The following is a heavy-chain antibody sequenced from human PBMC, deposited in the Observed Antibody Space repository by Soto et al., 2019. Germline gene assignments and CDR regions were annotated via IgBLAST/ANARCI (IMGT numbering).Heavy chain of an antibody. V-gene: IGHV1-18*01. CDR2: ISGYNGNT. CDR1: GFIFSNYA. Sequence: ASVKVSCKTSGFIFSNYAVSWVRQAPGQGLEWMGWISGYNGNTKYARGFKDRLTMTTETSTGTAYMELRSLRSDDTAIYFCARDNDVFTGFYFDNWGQGTLVTVSQVSRISGGSLRLSCVASGYYDILTGYRTDYWGQGTLVTVSS. D-gene: IGHD3-9*01. CDR3: ARDNDVFTGFYFDNWGQGTLVTVSQVSRISGGSLRLSCVASGYYDILTGYRTDY. J-gene: IGHJ4*02.